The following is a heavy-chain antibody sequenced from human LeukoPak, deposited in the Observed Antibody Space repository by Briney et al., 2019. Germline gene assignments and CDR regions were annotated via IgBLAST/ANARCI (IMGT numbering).Heavy chain of an antibody. CDR3: ARDPGYCSSTSCYLGAFDI. J-gene: IGHJ3*02. CDR1: GFIFRSNW. D-gene: IGHD2-2*01. CDR2: INEDGSTT. V-gene: IGHV3-74*01. Sequence: GGSLRLSCAASGFIFRSNWMHWVRQAPGKGLVWVSRINEDGSTTNHADSVKGRFTISRDNVKNTLYMEMNSLRAEDTAVYYCARDPGYCSSTSCYLGAFDIWGQGTMVTVSS.